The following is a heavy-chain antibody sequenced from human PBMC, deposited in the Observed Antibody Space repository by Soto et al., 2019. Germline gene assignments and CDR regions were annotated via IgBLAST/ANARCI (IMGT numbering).Heavy chain of an antibody. CDR2: ITHSGST. CDR1: GGSFSCYY. V-gene: IGHV4-34*01. J-gene: IGHJ4*02. CDR3: AGSSVRGWSY. D-gene: IGHD3-10*02. Sequence: PSETLSLTCAVYGGSFSCYYWTWIRQPPGKGLEWIGEITHSGSTNYNPSLKSRVTISVDTSKNQFSLNLNSVTAADTAVYYCAGSSVRGWSYWGQGTLVTVPS.